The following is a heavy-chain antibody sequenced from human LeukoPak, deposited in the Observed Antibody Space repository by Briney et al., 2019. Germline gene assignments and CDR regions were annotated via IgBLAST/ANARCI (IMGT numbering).Heavy chain of an antibody. CDR1: GFTFIGSF. Sequence: ASVKVSCKTSGFTFIGSFIHWFRQAPGQGLEWVGWITPNSANTGETSFAQKFQGRVTMTTDTSISTAYMELTRLRSDDTAVYYCTREAFCGSTSCENDYWGQGTLVTVSS. V-gene: IGHV1-2*02. J-gene: IGHJ4*02. D-gene: IGHD2-2*01. CDR3: TREAFCGSTSCENDY. CDR2: ITPNSANTGET.